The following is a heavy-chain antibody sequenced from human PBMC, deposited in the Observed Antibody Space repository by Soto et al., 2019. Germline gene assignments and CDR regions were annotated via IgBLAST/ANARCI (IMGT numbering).Heavy chain of an antibody. CDR1: GFTFSSYA. CDR2: ISYDGSNK. J-gene: IGHJ6*02. CDR3: ARDRDDILTGYYTAFGGMDV. Sequence: QVQLVESGGGVVQPGRSLRLSCAASGFTFSSYAMHWVRQAPGKGLEWVAVISYDGSNKYYADSVKGRFTYSRDNSKNTLYLQMDSLRAEDTAVYYCARDRDDILTGYYTAFGGMDVWGQGTTVTVSS. D-gene: IGHD3-9*01. V-gene: IGHV3-30-3*01.